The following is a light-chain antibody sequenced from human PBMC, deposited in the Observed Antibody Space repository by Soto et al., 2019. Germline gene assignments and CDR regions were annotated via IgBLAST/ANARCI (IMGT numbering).Light chain of an antibody. V-gene: IGLV2-14*01. Sequence: QSALTQPASVSGSPGQSITISCTGTSSDVGGYNYVSWYQQHPRKAPKLMIYDVSNRPSGVSNRFSGSKSGNTASLTSSGLQAEDEADYYFISYTSSSTLLYVFGTGTKVTVL. J-gene: IGLJ1*01. CDR2: DVS. CDR1: SSDVGGYNY. CDR3: ISYTSSSTLLYV.